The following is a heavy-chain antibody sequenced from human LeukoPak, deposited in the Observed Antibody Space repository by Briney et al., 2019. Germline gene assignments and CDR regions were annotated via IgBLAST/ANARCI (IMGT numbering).Heavy chain of an antibody. D-gene: IGHD2-8*01. CDR3: TSGGMVSGDY. CDR1: GGSINSYY. Sequence: SETLSLTCTVSGGSINSYYWSWIRQPPGKGLEWIGYIYYSGSTNYNPSLKSRVTISRDTSKDQFSLKLRSVTAADTAVYYCTSGGMVSGDYWGHGTLVTVSS. V-gene: IGHV4-59*01. J-gene: IGHJ4*01. CDR2: IYYSGST.